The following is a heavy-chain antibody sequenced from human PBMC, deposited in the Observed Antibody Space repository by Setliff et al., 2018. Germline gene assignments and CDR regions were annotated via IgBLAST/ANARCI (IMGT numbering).Heavy chain of an antibody. J-gene: IGHJ3*02. CDR1: GFTFSSYS. CDR3: ARESQIACFGCSGGSSWFGAFDI. V-gene: IGHV3-48*04. CDR2: ISSSSSTI. D-gene: IGHD2-15*01. Sequence: GGSLRLSCAASGFTFSSYSMNWVRQAPGKGLEWVSYISSSSSTIYYADSVKGRFTISRDNAKNSLYLQMNSLRAEDTAVYYCARESQIACFGCSGGSSWFGAFDIWGQGTMVTVSS.